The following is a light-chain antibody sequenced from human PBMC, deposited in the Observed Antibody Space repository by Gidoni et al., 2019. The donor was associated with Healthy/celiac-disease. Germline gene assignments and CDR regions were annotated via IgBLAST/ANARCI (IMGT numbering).Light chain of an antibody. CDR2: LGS. J-gene: IGKJ1*01. Sequence: DIVMTQSPLSLHVTPGEPASISCRSSQSLLHNNGYNYLDWYLQKPGQSPQLLIYLGSNRASGVPDRFSGSGSGTDFTLKISRVEAEDVGVYYCMQALQTPRTFGQGTKVEIK. CDR3: MQALQTPRT. CDR1: QSLLHNNGYNY. V-gene: IGKV2-28*01.